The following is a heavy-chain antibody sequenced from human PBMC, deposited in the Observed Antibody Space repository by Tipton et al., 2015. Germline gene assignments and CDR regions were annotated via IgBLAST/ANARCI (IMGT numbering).Heavy chain of an antibody. CDR1: GGSFSDYY. V-gene: IGHV4-4*09. CDR3: ASPSLPHDRGDYYFQS. Sequence: TLSLTCTVSGGSFSDYYWSWIRQPPGKGLEWIGYIYNSGSTNYNPSLKSRVTISVDTSKNQLSLKLSSVTAADTAVYYCASPSLPHDRGDYYFQSWGQGSLVTVSS. J-gene: IGHJ4*02. D-gene: IGHD2-21*02. CDR2: IYNSGST.